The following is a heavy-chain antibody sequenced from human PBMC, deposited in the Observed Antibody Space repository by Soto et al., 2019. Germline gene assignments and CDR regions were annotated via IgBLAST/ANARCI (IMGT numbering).Heavy chain of an antibody. CDR1: GYTFTTYA. Sequence: QVQLVQSGAEVKKPGASVKVSCKASGYTFTTYAMHWVRQAPGQRLEWMGWINADNGNTKYSQKFQGRVTFTRDTSASTAYMELSSLRSEDTAVYYCGRQLSSGVGYWGQGTLVTVSS. V-gene: IGHV1-3*01. CDR3: GRQLSSGVGY. D-gene: IGHD3-10*01. CDR2: INADNGNT. J-gene: IGHJ4*02.